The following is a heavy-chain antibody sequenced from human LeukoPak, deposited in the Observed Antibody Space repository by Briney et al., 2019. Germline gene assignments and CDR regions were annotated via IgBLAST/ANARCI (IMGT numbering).Heavy chain of an antibody. CDR1: GFTFRSYP. Sequence: WRSLRLSCVVSGFTFRSYPMHWVRQAPGKGLEWVGVILNDGNNKYYADSVEGRFTVSRDNSKNTLYLQMNSLRAEDTAIYYCARGSKTFDPWGQGTLVTVSS. V-gene: IGHV3-30*04. CDR2: ILNDGNNK. J-gene: IGHJ5*02. CDR3: ARGSKTFDP. D-gene: IGHD3-10*01.